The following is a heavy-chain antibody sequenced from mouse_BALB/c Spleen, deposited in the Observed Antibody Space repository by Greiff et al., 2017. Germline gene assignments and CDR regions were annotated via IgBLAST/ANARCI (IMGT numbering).Heavy chain of an antibody. D-gene: IGHD6-1*01. V-gene: IGHV14-3*02. CDR2: IDPANGNT. Sequence: VQLKQSGAELVKPGASVKLSCTASGFNIKDTYMHWVKQRPEQGLEWIGRIDPANGNTKYDPKFQGKATITADTSSNTAYLQLSSLTSEDTAVYYCASGLSKAMDYWGQGTSVTVSS. J-gene: IGHJ4*01. CDR1: GFNIKDTY. CDR3: ASGLSKAMDY.